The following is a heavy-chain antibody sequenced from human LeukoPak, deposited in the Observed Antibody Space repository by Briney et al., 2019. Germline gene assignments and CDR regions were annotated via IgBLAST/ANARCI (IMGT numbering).Heavy chain of an antibody. V-gene: IGHV1-2*02. Sequence: ASVKVSCKASGYTFTGYYMHWVRQAPGQGLEWMGWISPNSGGTNYAQKFQGRVTMTRDTSISTAYMELSRLRSDDTAVYYCARVEGSGYYLNWFDPWGQGTLATVSS. CDR1: GYTFTGYY. D-gene: IGHD3-22*01. CDR3: ARVEGSGYYLNWFDP. J-gene: IGHJ5*02. CDR2: ISPNSGGT.